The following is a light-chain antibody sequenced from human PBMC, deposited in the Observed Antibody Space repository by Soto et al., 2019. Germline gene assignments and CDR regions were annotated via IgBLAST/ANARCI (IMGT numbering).Light chain of an antibody. J-gene: IGLJ1*01. V-gene: IGLV2-14*01. CDR2: EVT. CDR3: SSYTSSDTLV. CDR1: SSDVGAYNY. Sequence: QSVLTQPASVSGSAGQSITISCTGTSSDVGAYNYVSWYQQHPGKVPKLMIYEVTDRPSGVSNRFSGSKSGNTASPTISGLQAEDEADYYCSSYTSSDTLVFGTGTKLTVL.